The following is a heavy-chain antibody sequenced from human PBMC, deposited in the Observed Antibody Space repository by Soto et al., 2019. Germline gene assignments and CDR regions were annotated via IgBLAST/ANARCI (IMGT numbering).Heavy chain of an antibody. J-gene: IGHJ4*02. D-gene: IGHD4-17*01. Sequence: QAQLVESGGGVVQPGRSLRLSCEASGFTLSNYAMHWVRQAPGKGLQWVAVISYDGRDTHYADPVKGQFTISRDNSNSTVWLQMSSLRSDDTAVYYCAKDHHRDYANYLEVWGQGTLVAVSS. CDR3: AKDHHRDYANYLEV. V-gene: IGHV3-30*18. CDR1: GFTLSNYA. CDR2: ISYDGRDT.